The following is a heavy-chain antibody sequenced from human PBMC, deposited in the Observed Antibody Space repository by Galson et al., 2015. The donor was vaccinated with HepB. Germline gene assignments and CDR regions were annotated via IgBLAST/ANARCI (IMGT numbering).Heavy chain of an antibody. CDR3: ARGWVTYSGYQGFDY. J-gene: IGHJ4*02. Sequence: SVKVSCKASGYTFTSYSLHWVRQAPGHGLEWMGIINPSGGSTSDPQKFQGRVTMTRDTSTSTVYMELSSLRSDDTAVYFCARGWVTYSGYQGFDYWGQGTLVTVSS. CDR2: INPSGGST. D-gene: IGHD5-12*01. V-gene: IGHV1-46*01. CDR1: GYTFTSYS.